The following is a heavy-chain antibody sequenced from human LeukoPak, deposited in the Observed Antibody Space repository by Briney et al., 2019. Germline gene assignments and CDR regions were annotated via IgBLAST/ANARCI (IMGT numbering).Heavy chain of an antibody. V-gene: IGHV4-34*01. Sequence: PSETLSLTCAVYGGSFSGYYWSWISHPPGKGLEWIGEINHSGSTNYNPSLKSRVTISVDTSKNQFSLKLSSVTAADTAVYYCARGLSLYGSGRPFGYWGQGTLVTVSS. J-gene: IGHJ4*02. CDR3: ARGLSLYGSGRPFGY. D-gene: IGHD3-10*01. CDR2: INHSGST. CDR1: GGSFSGYY.